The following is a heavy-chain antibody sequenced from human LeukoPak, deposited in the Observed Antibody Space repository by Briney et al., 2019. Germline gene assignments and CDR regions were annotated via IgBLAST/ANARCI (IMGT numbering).Heavy chain of an antibody. D-gene: IGHD4-23*01. CDR3: TRDPHYYHGNPHDF. J-gene: IGHJ4*02. Sequence: GGSLRLSCAASGFTFSNYVMSWVRQAPGKGLEWVSSISATGGTTYYADSVKGRFTISRDDSNSIAYLQMNSLIIEDTAVYFCTRDPHYYHGNPHDFWGQGTRVTVSS. CDR1: GFTFSNYV. V-gene: IGHV3-23*01. CDR2: ISATGGTT.